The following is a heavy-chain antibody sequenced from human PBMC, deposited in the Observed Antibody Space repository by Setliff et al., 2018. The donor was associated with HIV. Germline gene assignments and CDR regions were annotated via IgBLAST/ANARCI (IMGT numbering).Heavy chain of an antibody. CDR2: IIPIYGTA. V-gene: IGHV1-69*13. J-gene: IGHJ1*01. CDR3: ARAQVQSGGTCTSCAESFQY. D-gene: IGHD2-15*01. Sequence: SVKVSCKASGGTFSSYAISWVRQAPGQGLEWMGGIIPIYGTANYAQTFQGRVTITADESSSTAYMELSSLRSEDTAVYYCARAQVQSGGTCTSCAESFQYWGQGTLVTVSS. CDR1: GGTFSSYA.